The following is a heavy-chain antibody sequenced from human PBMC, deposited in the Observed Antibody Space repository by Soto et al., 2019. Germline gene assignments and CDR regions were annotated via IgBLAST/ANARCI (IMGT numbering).Heavy chain of an antibody. CDR3: ARCYGQWLVQCAFDI. CDR2: IIPILGIA. J-gene: IGHJ3*02. CDR1: GGTFSSYT. V-gene: IGHV1-69*02. D-gene: IGHD6-19*01. Sequence: GASVKVSCKASGGTFSSYTISWVRQAPGQGLEWMGRIIPILGIANYAQKFQGRVTITADKSTSTAYMELSSLRSEDTAVYYCARCYGQWLVQCAFDIWGQGTMVTVSS.